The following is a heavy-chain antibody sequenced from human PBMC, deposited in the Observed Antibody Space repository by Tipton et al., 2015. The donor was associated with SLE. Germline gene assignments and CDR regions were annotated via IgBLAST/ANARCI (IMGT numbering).Heavy chain of an antibody. V-gene: IGHV4-61*02. CDR3: ARGDYSNYGWFDP. J-gene: IGHJ5*02. CDR2: IYTSGST. CDR1: GGSISSGGYS. Sequence: TLSLTCAVSGGSISSGGYSWSWIRQPPGKGLEWIGRIYTSGSTNYNPSLKSRVTISVDTSKNQFSLKLSSVTAADTAVYYCARGDYSNYGWFDPWGQGTLVTVSS. D-gene: IGHD4-11*01.